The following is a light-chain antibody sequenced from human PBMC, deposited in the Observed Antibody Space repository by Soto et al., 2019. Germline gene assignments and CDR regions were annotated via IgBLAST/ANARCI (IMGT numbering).Light chain of an antibody. CDR1: SIDVGGYNY. V-gene: IGLV2-14*03. CDR3: SAYTSSSTYVI. Sequence: QPVLTQPASVSGSPGQSITISCTGTSIDVGGYNYVSWYQQHPGKAPKLMIYAVTDRPSGISDRFSGSKSGNTASLTISGLQAEDEADYYCSAYTSSSTYVIFGGGTKLTVL. J-gene: IGLJ2*01. CDR2: AVT.